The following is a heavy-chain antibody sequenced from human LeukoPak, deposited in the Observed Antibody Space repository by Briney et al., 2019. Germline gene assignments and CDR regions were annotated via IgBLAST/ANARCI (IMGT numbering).Heavy chain of an antibody. CDR2: IYYSGST. Sequence: PSETLSLTCTVSGGSISSYYWSWIRQPPGKGLEWIGSIYYSGSTNYNPSLKSRVTISKGTSKNQFSLKLSSVTAADTAVYYSARDRYSGYDGYYYMDVWGKGTTVTVSS. V-gene: IGHV4-59*01. D-gene: IGHD5-12*01. CDR1: GGSISSYY. CDR3: ARDRYSGYDGYYYMDV. J-gene: IGHJ6*03.